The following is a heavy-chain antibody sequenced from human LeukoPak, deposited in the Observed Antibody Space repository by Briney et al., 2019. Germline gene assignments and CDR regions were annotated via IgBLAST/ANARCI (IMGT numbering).Heavy chain of an antibody. CDR2: ISSSSSYI. Sequence: GGSLRLSCAASGFSFSNYAMSWVRQAPGKGLEWVSSISSSSSYIYYADSVKGRFTISRDNAKNSLYLQMNSLRAEDTAVYYCARDKTFDYWGQGTLVTVSS. J-gene: IGHJ4*02. CDR3: ARDKTFDY. V-gene: IGHV3-21*01. CDR1: GFSFSNYA.